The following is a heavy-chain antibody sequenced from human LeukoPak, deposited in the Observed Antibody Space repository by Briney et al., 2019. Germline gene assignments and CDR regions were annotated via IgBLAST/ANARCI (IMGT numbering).Heavy chain of an antibody. Sequence: SETLSLTCTVSGGSISSSSYNWGWIRQPPGKGLEWIGSIYYSGSTYYNPSLKSRVTISVDTSKNQFSLKLSSVTAADTAVYYCARQATPFYGDYDTWGQGTLVTVSS. J-gene: IGHJ5*02. CDR2: IYYSGST. D-gene: IGHD4-17*01. V-gene: IGHV4-39*01. CDR1: GGSISSSSYN. CDR3: ARQATPFYGDYDT.